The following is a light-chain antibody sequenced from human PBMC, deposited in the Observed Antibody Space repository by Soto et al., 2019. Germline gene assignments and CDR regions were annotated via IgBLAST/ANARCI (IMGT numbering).Light chain of an antibody. CDR1: HDIRSL. Sequence: QLTRSGKDRTASVWQRVNITRRACHDIRSLLAWYQQKPGKAPKLVIYAASTLQNGVASRFSGSGGGTDLTLIISSRLPDDFATYYCRHLRSFPSTFGQGTRLHIK. J-gene: IGKJ5*01. V-gene: IGKV1-9*01. CDR2: AAS. CDR3: RHLRSFPST.